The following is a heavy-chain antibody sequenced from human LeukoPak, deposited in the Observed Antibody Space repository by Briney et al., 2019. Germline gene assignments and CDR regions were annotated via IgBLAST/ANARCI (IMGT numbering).Heavy chain of an antibody. CDR3: ARLGVVVPAAIYKMDQTDDAFDI. Sequence: GESLKISCKGSGYSFTSYWIGWVRQMPGKGLEWMGIIYPGDSDTRYSPSFQGQVTISADKSISTAYLQWSSLKASDTAMYYCARLGVVVPAAIYKMDQTDDAFDIWGQGTMVTVSS. D-gene: IGHD2-2*02. J-gene: IGHJ3*02. V-gene: IGHV5-51*01. CDR1: GYSFTSYW. CDR2: IYPGDSDT.